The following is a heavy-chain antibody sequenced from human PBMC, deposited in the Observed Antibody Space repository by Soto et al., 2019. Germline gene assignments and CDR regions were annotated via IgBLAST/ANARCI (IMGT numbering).Heavy chain of an antibody. CDR1: GYTFTSYD. Sequence: QVQLVQSGAEVKKPGASVKVSCKASGYTFTSYDINWVRQATGQGLEWMGWMNPNSGNTGYAQKLQGKVTMTRNTSISTAYMELSGLRSEDTAVYYCAILQVATVVTSDWYFDLWGRGTLVTVSS. CDR2: MNPNSGNT. CDR3: AILQVATVVTSDWYFDL. D-gene: IGHD4-17*01. V-gene: IGHV1-8*01. J-gene: IGHJ2*01.